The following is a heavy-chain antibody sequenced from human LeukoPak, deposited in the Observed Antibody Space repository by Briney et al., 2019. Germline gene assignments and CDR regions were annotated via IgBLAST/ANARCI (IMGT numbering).Heavy chain of an antibody. D-gene: IGHD1-26*01. CDR1: GFTVSSNY. V-gene: IGHV3-53*01. J-gene: IGHJ3*02. CDR3: ARVTVGATGAFDI. CDR2: IYSAGVT. Sequence: PGGPLRLSCAASGFTVSSNYMPWVRQAPGKGREGVSLIYSAGVTYYTDSVKGRFTITRHSSKYTVYLQMNSLRAEVTVAYYWARVTVGATGAFDIWGPGTMVTVCS.